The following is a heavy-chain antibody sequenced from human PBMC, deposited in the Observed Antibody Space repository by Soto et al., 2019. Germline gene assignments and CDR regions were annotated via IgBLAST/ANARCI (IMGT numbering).Heavy chain of an antibody. CDR2: IIPILGIA. D-gene: IGHD2-15*01. CDR3: ARDRRTSCSGGSCYPLDY. Sequence: GASVKVSCKASGGTFSSYTISWVRQAPGQGLEWMGRIIPILGIANYAQKFQGRVTITADKSTSTAYMELSSLRSEDTAVYYCARDRRTSCSGGSCYPLDYWGQRTLVTVSS. CDR1: GGTFSSYT. V-gene: IGHV1-69*04. J-gene: IGHJ4*02.